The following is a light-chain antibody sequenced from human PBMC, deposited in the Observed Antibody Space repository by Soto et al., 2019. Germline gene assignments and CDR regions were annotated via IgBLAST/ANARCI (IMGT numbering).Light chain of an antibody. CDR1: DSNIGSNT. CDR3: AAWDYSLNGDL. CDR2: NDD. J-gene: IGLJ2*01. V-gene: IGLV1-44*01. Sequence: QSVLTQAPSVSGNPGQRVTISCSGSDSNIGSNTLNWYQQFPGTTPKLLIHNDDQRPSGVTDRFSGSKSGTSGSLAISGLQSDDEADYYCAAWDYSLNGDLFGGGTKVTVL.